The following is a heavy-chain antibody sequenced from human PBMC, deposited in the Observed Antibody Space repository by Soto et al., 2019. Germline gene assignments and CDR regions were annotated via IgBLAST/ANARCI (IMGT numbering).Heavy chain of an antibody. CDR1: GFTVSSNY. J-gene: IGHJ4*02. V-gene: IGHV3-53*01. CDR2: IYSGGST. D-gene: IGHD6-19*01. CDR3: ARLSSPSIAVAGNQDY. Sequence: EVQLVESGGGLIQPGGSLRLSCAASGFTVSSNYMSWVRQAPGKGLEWVSVIYSGGSTYYADSVKGRFTISRDNSKNTLYLQMNSLRAEDTAVYYCARLSSPSIAVAGNQDYWGQGTLVTVSS.